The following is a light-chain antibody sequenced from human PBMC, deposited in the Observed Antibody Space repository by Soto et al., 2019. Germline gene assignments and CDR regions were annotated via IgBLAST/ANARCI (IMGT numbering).Light chain of an antibody. CDR2: DVS. Sequence: QSVLTQPASVSGSPGQSITISCTGTSSDVGGYNYVSWYQHHPGKAPKLIIYDVSNRPSGVSNRFSGSKSGNTASLTISGLQPEDVADYYCSSYTTSNTRQIVFGTGTKVTVL. V-gene: IGLV2-14*03. J-gene: IGLJ1*01. CDR1: SSDVGGYNY. CDR3: SSYTTSNTRQIV.